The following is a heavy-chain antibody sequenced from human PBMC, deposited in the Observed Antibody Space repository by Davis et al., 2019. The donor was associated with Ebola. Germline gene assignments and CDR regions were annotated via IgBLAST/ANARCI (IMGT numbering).Heavy chain of an antibody. J-gene: IGHJ5*02. CDR3: AKGGGTSSSDFRRT. CDR2: ISDSGGNT. D-gene: IGHD6-6*01. CDR1: GFTFSRYW. V-gene: IGHV3-23*01. Sequence: GESLKISCAASGFTFSRYWMHWVRQAPGKGLEWVSGISDSGGNTHYADSVKGRFTISRDNSKNTLYLQMNSLRAEDTAVYYCAKGGGTSSSDFRRTWGQETLVTVSS.